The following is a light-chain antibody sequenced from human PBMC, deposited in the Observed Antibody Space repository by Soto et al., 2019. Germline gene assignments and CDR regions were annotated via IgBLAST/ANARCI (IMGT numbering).Light chain of an antibody. CDR3: SSYTSITTLV. V-gene: IGLV2-14*03. Sequence: QSVLTQPASVSGSPGQSITISCTGTSSNVGGYTFVSWYQQHPGKAPKLMIYDVSNRSAGVSNCFSGYYSGTTAPLTVSGLSHEDEADYYCSSYTSITTLVFGTGTKLTVL. CDR1: SSNVGGYTF. CDR2: DVS. J-gene: IGLJ1*01.